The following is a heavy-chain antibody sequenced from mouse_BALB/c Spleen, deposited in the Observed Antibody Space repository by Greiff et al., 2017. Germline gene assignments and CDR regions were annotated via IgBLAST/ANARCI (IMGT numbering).Heavy chain of an antibody. D-gene: IGHD1-1*01. CDR3: ARNYYGSSFHYAMDY. CDR2: INPSNGRT. J-gene: IGHJ4*01. V-gene: IGHV1S81*02. Sequence: QVQLQQPGAELVKPGASVKLSCKASGYTFTSYWMHWVKQSPGQGLEWIGEINPSNGRTNYNEKFKSKATLTVDKSSSTAYMQLSSLTSEDSAVYYCARNYYGSSFHYAMDYWGQGTSVTVSS. CDR1: GYTFTSYW.